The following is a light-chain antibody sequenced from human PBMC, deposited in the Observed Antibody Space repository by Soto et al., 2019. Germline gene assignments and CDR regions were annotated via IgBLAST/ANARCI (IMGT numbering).Light chain of an antibody. CDR2: WAS. Sequence: DIVMTQSPDSLAVSVGERATINCKSSQSVLYSSNNKNYLAWYQQKPGQPPKLLIYWASTRESGVPDRFSGSGSGTDFTLTISSLQAEDVAVYYCQQYYNVPFTFGPGTKVDLK. V-gene: IGKV4-1*01. CDR3: QQYYNVPFT. CDR1: QSVLYSSNNKNY. J-gene: IGKJ3*01.